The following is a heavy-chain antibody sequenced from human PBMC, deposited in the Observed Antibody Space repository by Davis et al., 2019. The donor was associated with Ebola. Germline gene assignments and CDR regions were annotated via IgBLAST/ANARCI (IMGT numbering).Heavy chain of an antibody. D-gene: IGHD2-2*01. Sequence: FQGRVTITRDTSASTAYMDLSSLRSEDTAVYYCARDDSSTTFYYYYGMDVWGQGTTVTVSS. V-gene: IGHV1-3*01. J-gene: IGHJ6*02. CDR3: ARDDSSTTFYYYYGMDV.